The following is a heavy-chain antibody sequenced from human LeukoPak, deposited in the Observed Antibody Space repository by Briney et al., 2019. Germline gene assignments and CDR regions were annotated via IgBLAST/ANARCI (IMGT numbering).Heavy chain of an antibody. V-gene: IGHV4-61*08. D-gene: IGHD2-15*01. CDR3: ARVLYGGKGLGMDV. J-gene: IGHJ6*02. CDR2: IYYSGST. CDR1: GGSISSGGYY. Sequence: PSQTLSLTCTVSGGSISSGGYYWSWIRQHPGKGLEWIGYIYYSGSTNYNPSLKSRVTISVDTSKNQFSLKLSSVTAADTAVYYCARVLYGGKGLGMDVWGQGTTVTVSS.